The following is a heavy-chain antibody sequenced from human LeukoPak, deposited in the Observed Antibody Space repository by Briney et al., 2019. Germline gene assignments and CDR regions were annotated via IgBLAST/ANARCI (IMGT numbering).Heavy chain of an antibody. J-gene: IGHJ4*02. D-gene: IGHD6-19*01. CDR2: INHSGST. CDR1: GGSFSGYY. V-gene: IGHV4-34*01. CDR3: AREWQWLVTYYFDY. Sequence: NPSETLSLTCAVYGGSFSGYYWSWIRQPPGKGLEWLGEINHSGSTNYNPSLKSRVTISVDTSKNQFSLKLSSVTAADTAVYYCAREWQWLVTYYFDYWGQGTLVTVSS.